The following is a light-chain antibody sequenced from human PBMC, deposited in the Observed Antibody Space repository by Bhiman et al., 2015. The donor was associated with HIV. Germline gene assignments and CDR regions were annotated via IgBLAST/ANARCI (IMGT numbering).Light chain of an antibody. CDR3: QSYDSSLSAWV. CDR1: SSNIGADYR. V-gene: IGLV1-40*01. Sequence: QSVLTQPPSVSGAPGQRVTISCIGSSSNIGADYRVHWYQQLPGTAPKLLIFGNNERPSGVPDRFSGSKSGNSASLAITGLQAEDEADYYCQSYDSSLSAWVFGGGTKLTVL. J-gene: IGLJ3*02. CDR2: GNN.